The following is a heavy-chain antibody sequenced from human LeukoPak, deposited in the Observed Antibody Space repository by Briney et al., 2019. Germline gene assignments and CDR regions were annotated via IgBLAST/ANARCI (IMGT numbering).Heavy chain of an antibody. V-gene: IGHV3-9*01. D-gene: IGHD3-22*01. CDR3: AKDMTTYYYDRGAFDI. CDR1: GFTFDDYA. CDR2: ISWNSGSI. J-gene: IGHJ3*02. Sequence: PGRSLRLSCAASGFTFDDYAMHWVRQAPGKGLEWVSGISWNSGSIGYADSVKGRFTISRDDAKNSLYLQMNSLRAEDTALYYCAKDMTTYYYDRGAFDIWGQGTMVTVSS.